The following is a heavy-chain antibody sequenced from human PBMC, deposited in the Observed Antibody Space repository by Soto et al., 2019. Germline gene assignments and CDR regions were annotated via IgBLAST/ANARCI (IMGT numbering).Heavy chain of an antibody. Sequence: QGQLVQSGAEVKKPGSSVKVSCKASGGTFSSYAISWMRQAPGQGLEWMGGIIPIFGTANYAQKFQGRVTITADESTRTAYMELSSLRSEDTAVYYCARPQGYYGSGNWFYYYGMDVWGQGTTVTVSS. CDR3: ARPQGYYGSGNWFYYYGMDV. D-gene: IGHD3-10*01. V-gene: IGHV1-69*01. J-gene: IGHJ6*02. CDR1: GGTFSSYA. CDR2: IIPIFGTA.